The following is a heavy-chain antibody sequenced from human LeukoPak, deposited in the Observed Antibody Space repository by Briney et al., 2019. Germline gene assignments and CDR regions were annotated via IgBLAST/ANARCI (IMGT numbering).Heavy chain of an antibody. CDR3: ASGTTVTAQRWYYFDY. Sequence: GGSLRLSCAASGFTVSSNYMSWVRQAPGKGLEWVSVIYSGGSTYYADSVKGRFTISRDNSENTLYLQMNSLRAEDTAVYYCASGTTVTAQRWYYFDYWGQGTLVTVPS. CDR2: IYSGGST. V-gene: IGHV3-66*01. J-gene: IGHJ4*02. CDR1: GFTVSSNY. D-gene: IGHD4-17*01.